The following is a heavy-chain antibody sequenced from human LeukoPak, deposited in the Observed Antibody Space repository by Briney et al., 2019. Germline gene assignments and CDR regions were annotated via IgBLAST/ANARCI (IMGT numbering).Heavy chain of an antibody. CDR2: IYTSGRT. V-gene: IGHV4-4*07. CDR3: ANGGNSGSYFED. Sequence: SETLSLTCTATAGSISNYCLSWVRQAPGKGLEWIGRIYTSGRTEYNTTLKSRVTMSVDTSKKQFSLKLSSVTAGDTAVYFCANGGNSGSYFEDWGQGTLVTVSS. D-gene: IGHD1-26*01. CDR1: AGSISNYC. J-gene: IGHJ4*02.